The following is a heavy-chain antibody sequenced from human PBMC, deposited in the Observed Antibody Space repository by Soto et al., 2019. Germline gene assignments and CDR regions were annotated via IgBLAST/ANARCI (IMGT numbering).Heavy chain of an antibody. Sequence: SGPTPGNPTQTLTQTCTFSGFSHNTSGVGVGWIRQPPRKALEWLALIYWDDDKRYSPSLKSRLTITKDTSKNQVVLTMTNMDPVDTATYYCAHKVRDSIAAAGVLWDYWGLGTLVTSPQ. V-gene: IGHV2-5*02. CDR3: AHKVRDSIAAAGVLWDY. CDR1: GFSHNTSGVG. D-gene: IGHD6-13*01. J-gene: IGHJ4*02. CDR2: IYWDDDK.